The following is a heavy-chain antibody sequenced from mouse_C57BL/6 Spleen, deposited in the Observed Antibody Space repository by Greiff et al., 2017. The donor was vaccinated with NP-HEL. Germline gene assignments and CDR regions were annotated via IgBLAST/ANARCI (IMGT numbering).Heavy chain of an antibody. CDR1: GFSLTSYG. Sequence: QVQLKESGPGLVAPSQSLSITCTVSGFSLTSYGVHWVRQPPGKGLEWLVVIWSDGSTTYNSAHKSRLSISKDNSKSQVFLKMNSLQTDDTAMYYCARHADDGSSPFAYWGQGTLVTVSA. J-gene: IGHJ3*01. V-gene: IGHV2-6-1*01. CDR3: ARHADDGSSPFAY. D-gene: IGHD1-1*01. CDR2: IWSDGST.